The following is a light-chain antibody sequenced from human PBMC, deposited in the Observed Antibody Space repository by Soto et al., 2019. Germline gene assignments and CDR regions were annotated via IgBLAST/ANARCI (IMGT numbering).Light chain of an antibody. V-gene: IGLV2-14*03. CDR2: DVS. Sequence: QSVLTQPASVSGSPGQSITISCTGTSSDVGGYNYVSWYQHHPGKAPKLTIYDVSNRPSGVSNRFSGSKSGNTASLTISGLQPEDEADYYCSSYTTSNTRQIVFGTGTKLTVL. J-gene: IGLJ1*01. CDR1: SSDVGGYNY. CDR3: SSYTTSNTRQIV.